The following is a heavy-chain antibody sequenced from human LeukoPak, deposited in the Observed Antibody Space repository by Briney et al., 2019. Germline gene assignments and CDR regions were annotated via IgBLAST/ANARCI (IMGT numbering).Heavy chain of an antibody. CDR1: GGSISSYY. D-gene: IGHD3/OR15-3a*01. CDR2: ISYSGST. V-gene: IGHV4-59*08. Sequence: PSETLSLTCTVSGGSISSYYWSWIRQPPGKGLEWIAYISYSGSTNYNPSLKSRVTISVDTSKNQFSLKLSSVTAADTAVYYCARQTGSGLFILPGGQGTLVTVSS. J-gene: IGHJ4*02. CDR3: ARQTGSGLFILP.